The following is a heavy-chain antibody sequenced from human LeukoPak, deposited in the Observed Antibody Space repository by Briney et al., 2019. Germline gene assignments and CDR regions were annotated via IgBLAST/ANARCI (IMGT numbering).Heavy chain of an antibody. V-gene: IGHV3-30*03. CDR1: GFTFSYYS. CDR2: ISYDGNYK. D-gene: IGHD1-26*01. J-gene: IGHJ4*02. CDR3: AEVGIGAGIDS. Sequence: GRSLRLSCEASGFTFSYYSMHWVRQAPGKGLQWVAVISYDGNYKYYADSVKGRFTISRDNSKNTMYLQMNSLRTDDTAVYYCAEVGIGAGIDSWGQGTLVTVSS.